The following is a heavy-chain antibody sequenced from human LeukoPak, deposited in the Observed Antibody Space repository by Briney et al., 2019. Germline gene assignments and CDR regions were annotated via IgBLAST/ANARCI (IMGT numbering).Heavy chain of an antibody. CDR1: GFTFSYFW. V-gene: IGHV3-7*01. D-gene: IGHD5-18*01. CDR2: INPDGSEK. CDR3: ARDLSGVTGYTYGRGIDY. Sequence: PGGSLRLSCAASGFTFSYFWMSWVRQAPGKGLEWVANINPDGSEKYYVDSVKGRFTISRDNAKTSLYLQMNSLRAEDTAVYYCARDLSGVTGYTYGRGIDYWGQGTLVTVSS. J-gene: IGHJ4*02.